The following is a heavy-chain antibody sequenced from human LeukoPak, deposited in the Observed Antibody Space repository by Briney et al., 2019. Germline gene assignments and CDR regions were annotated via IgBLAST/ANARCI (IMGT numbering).Heavy chain of an antibody. V-gene: IGHV4-34*01. CDR3: ARAAARGLRLAGAIWYFDL. J-gene: IGHJ2*01. D-gene: IGHD5-12*01. Sequence: NPSETLPLTCAVYGGSFSGYYWSWIRQPPGKGLEWIGEINHSGSTNYNPSLKSRVTISVDTSKNQFSLKLSSVTAADTAVYYCARAAARGLRLAGAIWYFDLWGRGTLVTVSS. CDR2: INHSGST. CDR1: GGSFSGYY.